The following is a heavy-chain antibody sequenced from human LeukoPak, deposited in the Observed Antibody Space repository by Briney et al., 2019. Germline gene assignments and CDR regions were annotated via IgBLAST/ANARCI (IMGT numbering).Heavy chain of an antibody. D-gene: IGHD3-22*01. Sequence: PSETLSLTCTVSGGSIISYYWSWIRQSPGKGLEWIGYVSDSGSTNYNPSLKSRVIISLDTSKSRSSLKLSSVTAADTAVYYCARLDMIVVGDIMDVWGQGTTVIVSS. CDR3: ARLDMIVVGDIMDV. J-gene: IGHJ6*02. CDR2: VSDSGST. CDR1: GGSIISYY. V-gene: IGHV4-59*08.